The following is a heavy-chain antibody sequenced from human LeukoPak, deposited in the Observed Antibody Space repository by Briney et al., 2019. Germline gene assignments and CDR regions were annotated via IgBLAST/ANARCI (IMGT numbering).Heavy chain of an antibody. V-gene: IGHV4-4*07. J-gene: IGHJ6*03. CDR2: IYTSGST. CDR1: GDSISSYY. D-gene: IGHD6-19*01. CDR3: ARGRDSGWYGHYYYYMDV. Sequence: SETLSLTCNASGDSISSYYWTWIRQPAGKGLEWIGRIYTSGSTNYNPSLKSRVTISVDTSKNQFSLKLSSVTAADTAVYYCARGRDSGWYGHYYYYMDVWGKGTTVTISS.